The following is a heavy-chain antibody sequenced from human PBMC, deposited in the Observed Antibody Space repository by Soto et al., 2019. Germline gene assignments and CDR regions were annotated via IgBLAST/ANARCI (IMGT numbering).Heavy chain of an antibody. D-gene: IGHD2-2*01. CDR2: ISGSDGST. CDR1: GFTFSTYA. Sequence: EVQLLESGGGLVQPGGSLRLSCAASGFTFSTYAMSWFRQAPGKGLYWVSTISGSDGSTYYADSVKGRFTISRDNSKNMVSLQMNSLRAEDTAVYYCAKAHDYCSTTSCYGMDVWGQGTTVTVSS. CDR3: AKAHDYCSTTSCYGMDV. J-gene: IGHJ6*02. V-gene: IGHV3-23*01.